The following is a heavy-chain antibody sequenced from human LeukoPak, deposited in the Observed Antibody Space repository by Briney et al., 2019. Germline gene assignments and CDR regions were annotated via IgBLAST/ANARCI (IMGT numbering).Heavy chain of an antibody. CDR2: IWYGGSNK. CDR3: AKDERIVNGNFDI. D-gene: IGHD1-1*01. Sequence: GGSLRLSCAASGFTFTSYGMHWVRQAPGQGLEWVAVIWYGGSNKYYADSVKGRFTISRDNSKNTLYLHMTGLRAEDTAIYHCAKDERIVNGNFDIWGQGTTVTVSS. J-gene: IGHJ3*02. CDR1: GFTFTSYG. V-gene: IGHV3-33*06.